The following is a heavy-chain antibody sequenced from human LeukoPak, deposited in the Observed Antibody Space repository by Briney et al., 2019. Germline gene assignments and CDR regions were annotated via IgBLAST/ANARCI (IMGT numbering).Heavy chain of an antibody. CDR3: ARLHPYFFDY. CDR2: IYYSGST. V-gene: IGHV4-39*01. Sequence: SETLSLTCTVSGGSISSSSYYWGWIRQPPGKGLEWVGSIYYSGSTYYNPSLKSRVTISLDTSKNQFSLKLSSVTAADTAVYYCARLHPYFFDYWGQGTLVTVSS. CDR1: GGSISSSSYY. J-gene: IGHJ4*02.